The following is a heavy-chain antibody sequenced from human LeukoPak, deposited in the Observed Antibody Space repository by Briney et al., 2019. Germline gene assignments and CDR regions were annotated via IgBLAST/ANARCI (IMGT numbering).Heavy chain of an antibody. D-gene: IGHD6-6*01. CDR2: ISYTGSHI. CDR1: GFIFSSHS. Sequence: GGSLRLSCVASGFIFSSHSMLWVRQAPGKGLEWVSSISYTGSHIYIADSVKGRFTISRDNAKNSLYLQMTGLKVEDTAVYYCARDRKQLVPGAFGSDNWFDPWGQGTLVTVSP. V-gene: IGHV3-21*01. CDR3: ARDRKQLVPGAFGSDNWFDP. J-gene: IGHJ5*02.